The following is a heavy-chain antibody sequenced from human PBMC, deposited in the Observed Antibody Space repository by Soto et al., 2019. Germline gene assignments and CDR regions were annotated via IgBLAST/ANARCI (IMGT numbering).Heavy chain of an antibody. D-gene: IGHD5-18*01. CDR2: INPNSGGT. V-gene: IGHV1-2*02. CDR3: ARILRGYSYGSGAFDI. CDR1: GYTFTGYY. J-gene: IGHJ3*02. Sequence: GASVKVSFKASGYTFTGYYMHWVRQAPGQGLEWMGWINPNSGGTNYAQKFQGRVTMTRDTSISTAYMELSRLRSDDTAVYYCARILRGYSYGSGAFDIWRQGTMVTISS.